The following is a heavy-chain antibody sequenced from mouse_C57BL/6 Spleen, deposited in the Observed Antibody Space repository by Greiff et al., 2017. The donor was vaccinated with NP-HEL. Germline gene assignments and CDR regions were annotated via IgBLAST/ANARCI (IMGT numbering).Heavy chain of an antibody. Sequence: EVMLVESEGGLVQPGSSMKLSCTASGFTFSDYYMAWVRQVPEKGLEWVANINYDGSSTYYLDSLKSRFIISRDNAKNILYLQMSSLKSEDTATYYCGRLLRSHYAMDYWGQGTSVTVSS. CDR1: GFTFSDYY. CDR3: GRLLRSHYAMDY. V-gene: IGHV5-16*01. D-gene: IGHD1-1*01. CDR2: INYDGSST. J-gene: IGHJ4*01.